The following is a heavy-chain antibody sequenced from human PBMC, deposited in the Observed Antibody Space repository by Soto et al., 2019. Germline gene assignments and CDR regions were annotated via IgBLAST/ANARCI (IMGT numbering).Heavy chain of an antibody. CDR1: GDTFSSYT. CDR3: ARSRWYSSSWAYWYFDL. Sequence: QVQLVQSGAEVKKPGSSVKVSCKASGDTFSSYTISWVRQAPGQGLEWMGRIIPILGIANYAQKFQGRVTITADKSTSTAYMELSSLRSEDTAVYYCARSRWYSSSWAYWYFDLWGRGTLVTVSS. J-gene: IGHJ2*01. V-gene: IGHV1-69*02. CDR2: IIPILGIA. D-gene: IGHD6-13*01.